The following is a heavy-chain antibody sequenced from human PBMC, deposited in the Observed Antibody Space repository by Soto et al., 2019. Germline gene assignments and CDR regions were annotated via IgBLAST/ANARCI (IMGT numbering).Heavy chain of an antibody. CDR2: MNTNTGNT. J-gene: IGHJ4*02. CDR3: ARVVRFFGGHAGY. V-gene: IGHV1-8*01. D-gene: IGHD3-3*01. Sequence: ASVKVSCKTSGYTFTEFDINWVRQAPGQGLEWMGWMNTNTGNTGYAQKFQGRVTMTRDTSISTAYMELRRLRSEDTAAYYCARVVRFFGGHAGYWGQGTLVTVSS. CDR1: GYTFTEFD.